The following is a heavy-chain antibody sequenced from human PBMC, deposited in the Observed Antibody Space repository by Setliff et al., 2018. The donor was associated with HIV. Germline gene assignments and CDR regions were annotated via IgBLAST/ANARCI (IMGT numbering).Heavy chain of an antibody. CDR2: ITPNSGGT. J-gene: IGHJ1*01. V-gene: IGHV1-2*02. Sequence: ASVKVSCKASGYTFTGYYMHWVRQAPGQGLEWMGWITPNSGGTNYAQKFQGRVTMNRDTSISTAYMELSRLRSDDTAVYYCARDHGMWDYGGNVLLREYFLHWGQGTLVTVSS. CDR1: GYTFTGYY. CDR3: ARDHGMWDYGGNVLLREYFLH. D-gene: IGHD4-17*01.